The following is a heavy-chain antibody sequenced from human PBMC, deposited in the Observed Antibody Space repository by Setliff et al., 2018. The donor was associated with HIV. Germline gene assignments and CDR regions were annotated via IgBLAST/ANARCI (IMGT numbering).Heavy chain of an antibody. CDR2: INTGDGNT. CDR1: GHIFTGYA. Sequence: ASVKVSCKASGHIFTGYAIHWVRQAPGQSLEWMGWINTGDGNTKYSQTFQGRVNITRDASATTAYMDLTSLRSEDTAVYYCARVAVPGLGYFQSWGQGTLVTVSS. CDR3: ARVAVPGLGYFQS. J-gene: IGHJ1*01. V-gene: IGHV1-3*04. D-gene: IGHD6-19*01.